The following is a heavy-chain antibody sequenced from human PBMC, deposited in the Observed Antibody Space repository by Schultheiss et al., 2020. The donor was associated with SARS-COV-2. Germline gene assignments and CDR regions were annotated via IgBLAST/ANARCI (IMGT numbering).Heavy chain of an antibody. CDR3: ASHDYRGGMDV. CDR2: INNRGDT. J-gene: IGHJ6*02. V-gene: IGHV4-31*03. D-gene: IGHD4-11*01. Sequence: SETLSLTCSVSGGSIRSGGFYWSWIRQHPGKGLEWIGYINNRGDTYYNPSLKSRIVISVDTSTNQFSLKLSSMTAADTAVYYCASHDYRGGMDVWGQGTTVTVSS. CDR1: GGSIRSGGFY.